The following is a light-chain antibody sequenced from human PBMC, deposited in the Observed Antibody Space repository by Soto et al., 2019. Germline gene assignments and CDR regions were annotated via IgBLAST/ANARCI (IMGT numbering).Light chain of an antibody. J-gene: IGKJ5*01. V-gene: IGKV3-20*01. CDR1: QSISSSY. CDR2: GAS. CDR3: QQYSDLPMT. Sequence: TQSPSSLSASLGERVTITCRASQSISSSYLAWCQQKPGQAPRLLIYGASSRATGIPDRFSGSGSGTDFTLTISSLEPEDYAVYYCQQYSDLPMTFGQGTRLEIK.